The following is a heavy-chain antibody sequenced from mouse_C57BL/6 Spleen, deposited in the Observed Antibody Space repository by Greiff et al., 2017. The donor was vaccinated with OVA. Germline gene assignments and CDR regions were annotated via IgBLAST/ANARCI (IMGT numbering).Heavy chain of an antibody. Sequence: VQLQQSGPELVKPGASVKISCKASGYAFSSSWMNWVKQRPGKGLEWIGRIYPGDGDTNYNGKFKGKATLTADKSSSTAYMQLSSLTSEDSAVYFCARSGEYYDGVYAMDYWGQGTSVTVSS. J-gene: IGHJ4*01. V-gene: IGHV1-82*01. CDR1: GYAFSSSW. D-gene: IGHD1-1*01. CDR2: IYPGDGDT. CDR3: ARSGEYYDGVYAMDY.